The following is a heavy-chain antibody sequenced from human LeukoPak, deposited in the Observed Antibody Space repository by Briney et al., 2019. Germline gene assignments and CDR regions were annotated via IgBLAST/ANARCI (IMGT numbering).Heavy chain of an antibody. CDR3: AREHCSGGSCYSIYYYYYMDV. J-gene: IGHJ6*03. D-gene: IGHD2-15*01. CDR2: IYYSGST. Sequence: SETLSLTCTVSGGSISSSSYYWGWIRQPPGKGLEWIGSIYYSGSTYYNPSLKSRVTISVDTSKNQFSLKLSSVTAADTAVYNCAREHCSGGSCYSIYYYYYMDVWGKGTTVTVSS. CDR1: GGSISSSSYY. V-gene: IGHV4-39*07.